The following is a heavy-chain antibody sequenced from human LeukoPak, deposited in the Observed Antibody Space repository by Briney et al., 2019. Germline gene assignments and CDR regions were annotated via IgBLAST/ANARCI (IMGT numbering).Heavy chain of an antibody. V-gene: IGHV3-53*01. CDR2: MYTGGTT. CDR1: GFAPSGTH. J-gene: IGHJ4*02. CDR3: AKDEATSGGGLAS. D-gene: IGHD3-16*01. Sequence: GGSLRLSCAASGFAPSGTHMSSGRQAPGKGLEWVAAMYTGGTTYYADSVTGRFTISRDNSKNTLYLHMNSLRAEDTAVYYCAKDEATSGGGLASWGQGTLVSVSS.